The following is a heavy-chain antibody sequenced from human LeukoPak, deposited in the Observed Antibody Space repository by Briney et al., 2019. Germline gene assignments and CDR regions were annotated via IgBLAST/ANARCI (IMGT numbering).Heavy chain of an antibody. V-gene: IGHV3-43*02. J-gene: IGHJ4*02. CDR3: AKDWGAYYDSSGFYSGDFDY. Sequence: GGSLRLSCAASGFTFDDYAMHWVRQAPGKGLEWVSLISGGGGSTYYADSVKGRFTISRDNSKTYLYLQMNSLRTEDTALYYCAKDWGAYYDSSGFYSGDFDYWGQGTLVTVSS. CDR2: ISGGGGST. CDR1: GFTFDDYA. D-gene: IGHD3-22*01.